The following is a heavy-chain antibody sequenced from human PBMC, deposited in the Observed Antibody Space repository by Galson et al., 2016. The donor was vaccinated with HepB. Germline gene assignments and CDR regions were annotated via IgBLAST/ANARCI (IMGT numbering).Heavy chain of an antibody. Sequence: VKVSCKASGYTFTTSGISWVRQAPGQGLEWMGWINPNGGGTNSAQKLHGRLTMTRDTSVSTAHMELTRLRSDDTAVYYCARVGSSGWSYSYLDYWGQGTLVTVSS. CDR2: INPNGGGT. J-gene: IGHJ4*02. CDR3: ARVGSSGWSYSYLDY. D-gene: IGHD6-13*01. CDR1: GYTFTTSG. V-gene: IGHV1-2*02.